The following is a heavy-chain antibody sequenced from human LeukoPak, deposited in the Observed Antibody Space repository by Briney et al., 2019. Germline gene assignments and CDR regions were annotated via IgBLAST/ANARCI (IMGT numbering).Heavy chain of an antibody. Sequence: ASVKVSCKASGYTFTGYYMHWVRQAPGQGLEWMGWINPNSGGTNYAQKFQGRVTMTRDTSNSTTYMELSRLRSDDTAVYYCARVWRSSSSSLIFVYWGQGTLVTVSS. J-gene: IGHJ4*02. V-gene: IGHV1-2*02. D-gene: IGHD3/OR15-3a*01. CDR1: GYTFTGYY. CDR2: INPNSGGT. CDR3: ARVWRSSSSSLIFVY.